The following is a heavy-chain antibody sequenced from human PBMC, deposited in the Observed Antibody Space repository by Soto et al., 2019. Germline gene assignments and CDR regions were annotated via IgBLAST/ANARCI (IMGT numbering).Heavy chain of an antibody. CDR3: ARRGPMGWLRWGGWFEP. D-gene: IGHD5-12*01. Sequence: GASVKVSCKASGYTFTSYDINWVRQATGQGRGWMGWMNPNSGNTGYAQKFQGRVTMTRNTSISTAYMELSSLRSEDTAVYFGARRGPMGWLRWGGWFEPWGQGTLVAVS. V-gene: IGHV1-8*01. J-gene: IGHJ5*02. CDR1: GYTFTSYD. CDR2: MNPNSGNT.